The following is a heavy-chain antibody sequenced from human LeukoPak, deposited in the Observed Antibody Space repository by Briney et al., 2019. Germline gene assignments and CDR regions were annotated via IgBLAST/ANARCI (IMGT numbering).Heavy chain of an antibody. CDR2: ITSSGTST. Sequence: GGSLRLSCAASGFTFSNSAMTWVRQAPGKGLEWVSLITSSGTSTYYADSVKGRFTISRDNSKDTLYLQMNSLRAEDTALYYCVRGRFTSWFDPWGQGTLVTVSS. J-gene: IGHJ5*02. CDR1: GFTFSNSA. CDR3: VRGRFTSWFDP. V-gene: IGHV3-23*01.